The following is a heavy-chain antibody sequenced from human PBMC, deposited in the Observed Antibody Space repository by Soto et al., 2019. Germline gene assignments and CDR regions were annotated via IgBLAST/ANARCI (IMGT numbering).Heavy chain of an antibody. V-gene: IGHV4-30-4*01. CDR3: ARDQDGNSSPYYYDY. J-gene: IGHJ4*02. Sequence: SETLSLTCTVSGGSISSGDYYWSWIRQPPGKGLEWIGYIYYSGTTYYNPSLKSRVTISVDTSKNQFSLKLSSVTAADTAVYYCARDQDGNSSPYYYDYWGQGTLVTVSS. CDR1: GGSISSGDYY. CDR2: IYYSGTT. D-gene: IGHD3-22*01.